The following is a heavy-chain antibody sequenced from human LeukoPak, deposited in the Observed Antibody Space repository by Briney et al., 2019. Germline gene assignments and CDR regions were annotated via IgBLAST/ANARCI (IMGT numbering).Heavy chain of an antibody. D-gene: IGHD3-3*01. V-gene: IGHV4-38-2*02. CDR3: ARAFGAPIDY. Sequence: PSETLSLTCTVSGSSISSGYYWGWIRQPPGKGLEWIASLFHSGNTNYNPSLKSRVTISVDTSKNQFSLKLSSVTAADTAVYYCARAFGAPIDYWGQGTLVTVSS. CDR2: LFHSGNT. J-gene: IGHJ4*02. CDR1: GSSISSGYY.